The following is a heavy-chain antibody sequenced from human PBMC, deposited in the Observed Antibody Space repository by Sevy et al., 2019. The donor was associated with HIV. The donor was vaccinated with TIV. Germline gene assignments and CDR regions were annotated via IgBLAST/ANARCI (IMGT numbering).Heavy chain of an antibody. Sequence: SETLSLTCTVSGGSISSYYWSWIRQPAGKGLEWIGRIYTSGSTNYNPSLKSRDTMSVDTSKNQFSLKLSSVTAADTAVYYCARGAIFGVVIISDAFDIWGQGTMVTVSS. CDR3: ARGAIFGVVIISDAFDI. CDR2: IYTSGST. J-gene: IGHJ3*02. CDR1: GGSISSYY. D-gene: IGHD3-3*01. V-gene: IGHV4-4*07.